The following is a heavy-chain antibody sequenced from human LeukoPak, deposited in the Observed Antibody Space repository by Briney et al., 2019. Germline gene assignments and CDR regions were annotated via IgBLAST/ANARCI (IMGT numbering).Heavy chain of an antibody. CDR1: GFTFSSYW. CDR2: IKQDGSEK. V-gene: IGHV3-7*01. CDR3: ARDSYYDSSGYYRGNYYYYMDV. J-gene: IGHJ6*03. D-gene: IGHD3-22*01. Sequence: PGGSLRLSCAASGFTFSSYWMSWVRQAPGKGLEWVANIKQDGSEKYYVDSVKGRFTISRDNATNSLYLQMNSLRAEDTAVYYCARDSYYDSSGYYRGNYYYYMDVWGKGTTVTVSS.